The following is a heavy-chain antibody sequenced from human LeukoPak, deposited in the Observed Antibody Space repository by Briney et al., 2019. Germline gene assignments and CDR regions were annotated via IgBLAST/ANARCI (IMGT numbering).Heavy chain of an antibody. CDR2: IKRKSDDGTT. Sequence: GGSLRLSCAASGFTFSDAWMSWVRQAPGRGLEWVGRIKRKSDDGTTDYAAPVKGRFTISRDDSINTLYLQMNSLKTEDTALYYCTAGAGATDFDHWGQGTLVTVSS. CDR1: GFTFSDAW. J-gene: IGHJ4*02. CDR3: TAGAGATDFDH. V-gene: IGHV3-15*01. D-gene: IGHD1-26*01.